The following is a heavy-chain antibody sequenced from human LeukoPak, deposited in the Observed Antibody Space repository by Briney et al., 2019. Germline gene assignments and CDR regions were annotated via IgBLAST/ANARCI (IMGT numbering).Heavy chain of an antibody. Sequence: SETLSLTCTVSGASVSSASYWTWIRQPPGKGVEWIAHIYNGVNTNYNPSLKSRVTISVDTSKNQFSLRLNSVTAADTAVYYCARAGEEQLWPFDYWGQGTLVTVSS. CDR3: ARAGEEQLWPFDY. D-gene: IGHD5-18*01. CDR2: IYNGVNT. V-gene: IGHV4-61*01. J-gene: IGHJ4*02. CDR1: GASVSSASY.